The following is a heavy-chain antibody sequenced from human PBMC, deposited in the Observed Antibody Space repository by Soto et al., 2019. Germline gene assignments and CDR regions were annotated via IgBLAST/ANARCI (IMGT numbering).Heavy chain of an antibody. J-gene: IGHJ6*02. CDR3: AREGQFVVTAIRSYYYYGMDV. V-gene: IGHV3-23*01. CDR2: ISGSGGST. D-gene: IGHD2-21*02. CDR1: GFTFSSYA. Sequence: GSLRLSCAASGFTFSSYAMSWVRQAPGKGLEWVSAISGSGGSTYYADSVKGRFTISRDNSKNSLYLQMNSLRDEDTAVYYCAREGQFVVTAIRSYYYYGMDVWGQGTTVTVSS.